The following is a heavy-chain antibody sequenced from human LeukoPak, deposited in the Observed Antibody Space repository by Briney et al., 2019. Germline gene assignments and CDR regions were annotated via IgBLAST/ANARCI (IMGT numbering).Heavy chain of an antibody. D-gene: IGHD3-22*01. CDR1: GGTFSSYA. V-gene: IGHV1-69*13. J-gene: IGHJ4*02. CDR2: IIPIFGTA. CDR3: AREMDYDSSGYTLDY. Sequence: GASVKVSCKASGGTFSSYAISWVRQAPGQGLEWMGGIIPIFGTANYAQKFQGRVTITADESTSTAYMELSSLRSEDTAVYYCAREMDYDSSGYTLDYWGQGTLVTVSS.